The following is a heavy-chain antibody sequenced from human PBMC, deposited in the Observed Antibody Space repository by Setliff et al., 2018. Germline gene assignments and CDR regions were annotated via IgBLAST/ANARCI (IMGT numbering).Heavy chain of an antibody. V-gene: IGHV4-59*02. CDR1: GGSVSPYF. Sequence: LSLTCTVSGGSVSPYFWSWIRQPPGKGLEWIGYIYHNGNTNFNPSLKGRVNMSVDTSNNQFVLKLKAGTDEDTAVYYCARERTAYTYGLDVWGQGTKVTV. D-gene: IGHD3-16*01. CDR2: IYHNGNT. CDR3: ARERTAYTYGLDV. J-gene: IGHJ6*02.